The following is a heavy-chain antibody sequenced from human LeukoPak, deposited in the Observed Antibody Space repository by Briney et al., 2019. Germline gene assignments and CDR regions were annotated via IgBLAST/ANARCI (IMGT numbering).Heavy chain of an antibody. D-gene: IGHD3-3*01. J-gene: IGHJ6*03. V-gene: IGHV3-33*01. CDR2: IWYDGSNE. Sequence: GRSLRLSCTASGFTFNTYGMHWVRQAPGKGLELVAVIWYDGSNENYADSVKGQFTISRENSRNTLYLQMNSLRAEDTAVYYCARDVAWSGRYWGAKYYYYMDVWGTGTTVIVSS. CDR1: GFTFNTYG. CDR3: ARDVAWSGRYWGAKYYYYMDV.